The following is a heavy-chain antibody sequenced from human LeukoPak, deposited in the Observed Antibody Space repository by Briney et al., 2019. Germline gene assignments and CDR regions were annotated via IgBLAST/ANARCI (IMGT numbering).Heavy chain of an antibody. CDR2: IYSSGST. D-gene: IGHD4-23*01. J-gene: IGHJ4*02. CDR3: ASGNGGGYVNY. V-gene: IGHV4-39*07. CDR1: GGSISSSSYY. Sequence: MSSETLSLTCTVSGGSISSSSYYWGWIRQPPGKGLEWIGSIYSSGSTYYNPSLKSRVTISVDTSKNQFSLKLSSVTAADTAVYYCASGNGGGYVNYWGQGTLVTVSS.